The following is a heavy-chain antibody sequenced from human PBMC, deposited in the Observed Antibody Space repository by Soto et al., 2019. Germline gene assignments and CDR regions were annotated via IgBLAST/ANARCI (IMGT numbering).Heavy chain of an antibody. CDR3: ARDRGYNWNYGWFDP. D-gene: IGHD1-7*01. V-gene: IGHV1-18*01. J-gene: IGHJ5*02. Sequence: QVQLVQSGAEVKKPGASVKVSCKASGYTFSSYGISWVRQAPGQGLEWMGRISAYNGNTNYAQKLQGRVTMTTDTSTSTAYMELRSLRSDDTSVYYCARDRGYNWNYGWFDPWGQGTLVTVSS. CDR2: ISAYNGNT. CDR1: GYTFSSYG.